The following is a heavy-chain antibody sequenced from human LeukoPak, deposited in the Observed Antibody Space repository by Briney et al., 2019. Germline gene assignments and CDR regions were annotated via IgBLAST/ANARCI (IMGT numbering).Heavy chain of an antibody. V-gene: IGHV3-30*03. CDR2: ISYDGSNK. CDR3: ARGPDGSGWYRVDYYYYYMDV. Sequence: PGRSLRLSCAASGFTFSSYGMHWVRQAPGKGLEWVAVISYDGSNKYYADSVKGRFTISRDNAKNSLYLQMNSLRAEDTAVYYCARGPDGSGWYRVDYYYYYMDVWGKGTTVTVSS. D-gene: IGHD6-19*01. J-gene: IGHJ6*03. CDR1: GFTFSSYG.